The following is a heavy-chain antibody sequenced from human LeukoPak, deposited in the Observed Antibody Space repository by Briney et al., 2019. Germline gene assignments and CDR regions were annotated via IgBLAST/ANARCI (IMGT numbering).Heavy chain of an antibody. J-gene: IGHJ4*02. CDR1: GFSVITNY. CDR3: VKEAPGTTIYY. D-gene: IGHD4-11*01. CDR2: ISRGSNT. V-gene: IGHV3-66*01. Sequence: PGGSLRLSCAASGFSVITNYMSWVRQAPGEGLEWVSVISRGSNTYYADSVKGRFTISRDSSTNTVYHQMDSLRAEDTAVYFCVKEAPGTTIYYWGQGTLVTVSS.